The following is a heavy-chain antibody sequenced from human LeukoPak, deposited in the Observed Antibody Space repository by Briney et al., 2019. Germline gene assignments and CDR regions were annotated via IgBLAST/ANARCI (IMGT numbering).Heavy chain of an antibody. Sequence: ASVKVSCKASGYTFTSYGISWVRQAPGQGLEWMGWVSAYNGNTNYAQKLQGRVTITADESTSTAYMELSSLRSEDTAVYYCARVVWFGELWWFDPWGQGTLVTVSS. CDR3: ARVVWFGELWWFDP. V-gene: IGHV1-18*01. CDR1: GYTFTSYG. D-gene: IGHD3-10*01. J-gene: IGHJ5*02. CDR2: VSAYNGNT.